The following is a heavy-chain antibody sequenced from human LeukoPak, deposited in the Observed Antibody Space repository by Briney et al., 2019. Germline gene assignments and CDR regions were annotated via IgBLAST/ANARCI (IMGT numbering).Heavy chain of an antibody. CDR1: GYTFTSYY. CDR3: ASKGYCSSTSCPPYDY. J-gene: IGHJ4*02. CDR2: IIPIFGTA. D-gene: IGHD2-2*01. V-gene: IGHV1-69*13. Sequence: SVKVSRKASGYTFTSYYMHWVRQAPGQGLEWMGGIIPIFGTANYAQKFQGRVTITADESTSTAYMELSSLRSEDTAVYYCASKGYCSSTSCPPYDYWGQGTLVTVSS.